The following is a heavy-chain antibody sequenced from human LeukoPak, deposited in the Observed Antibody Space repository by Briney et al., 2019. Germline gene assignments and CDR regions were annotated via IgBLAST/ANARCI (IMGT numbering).Heavy chain of an antibody. V-gene: IGHV4-4*07. J-gene: IGHJ6*02. CDR1: GGSISSYY. D-gene: IGHD3-10*01. CDR3: ATTMVRGASYYYGMDV. CDR2: IYTSGST. Sequence: PSEILSLTCTVSGGSISSYYWSWIRLPAGKGLEWIGRIYTSGSTNYNPSLKSRVTMSVDTSKNQFSLKLSSVTAADTAVYYCATTMVRGASYYYGMDVWGQGTTVTVSS.